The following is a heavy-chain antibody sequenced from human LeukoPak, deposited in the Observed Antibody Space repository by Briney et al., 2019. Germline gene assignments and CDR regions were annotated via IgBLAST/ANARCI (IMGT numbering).Heavy chain of an antibody. D-gene: IGHD4-11*01. V-gene: IGHV3-23*01. Sequence: GGSLRLSCTASGFTFSSYAMNWVRQAPGKGLEWVSGIGAGGTFTYYADSVKGRFTISRDNSRNTLYLQTNSLRADDTAVYYCAKDFDYTTYGYYFDYWGQGTLVTVSS. CDR3: AKDFDYTTYGYYFDY. CDR2: IGAGGTFT. J-gene: IGHJ4*02. CDR1: GFTFSSYA.